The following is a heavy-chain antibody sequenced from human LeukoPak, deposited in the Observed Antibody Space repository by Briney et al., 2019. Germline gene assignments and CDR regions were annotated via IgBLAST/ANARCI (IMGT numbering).Heavy chain of an antibody. CDR3: ARGLTFDI. CDR1: GGSISSGSYY. J-gene: IGHJ3*02. CDR2: IYTSGST. V-gene: IGHV4-61*02. Sequence: SETLSLTCTVSGGSISSGSYYWSWIRQPAGKGLEWIGRIYTSGSTNYNPSLKSRVTISVDTSKNQFSLKLSSVTAADTAVYYCARGLTFDIWGQGTMVTVSS.